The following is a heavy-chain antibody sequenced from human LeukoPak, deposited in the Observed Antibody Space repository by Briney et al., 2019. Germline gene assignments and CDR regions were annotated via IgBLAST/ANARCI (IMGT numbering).Heavy chain of an antibody. V-gene: IGHV4-30-4*01. Sequence: SQTLSLTCTVSGGSISSGDYYWSWIRQPPGKGLEWIGEIYHSGSTNYNPSLQSRVTISVDKSNNHFSLRLTSVTAADTAVYYCATNGWYCLDHWGQGALVTVSS. CDR1: GGSISSGDYY. CDR3: ATNGWYCLDH. J-gene: IGHJ1*01. D-gene: IGHD6-19*01. CDR2: IYHSGST.